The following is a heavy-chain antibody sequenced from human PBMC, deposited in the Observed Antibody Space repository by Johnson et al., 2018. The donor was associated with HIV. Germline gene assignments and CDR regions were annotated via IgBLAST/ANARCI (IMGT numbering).Heavy chain of an antibody. CDR1: AFTFSSYW. D-gene: IGHD3-3*01. Sequence: EQLVESGGGLVQPGGSLRLSCAASAFTFSSYWMHWVRQVPGKGLVWVARINSDGSSTSYADSVKGRFTISRDNSKNTLYLQMNSLRAEETAVYYCARESGHAFDIWGQGTMVTVSS. J-gene: IGHJ3*02. CDR2: INSDGSST. CDR3: ARESGHAFDI. V-gene: IGHV3-74*01.